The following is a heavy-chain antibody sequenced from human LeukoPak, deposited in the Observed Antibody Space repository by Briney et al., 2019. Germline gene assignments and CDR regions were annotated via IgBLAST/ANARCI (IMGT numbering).Heavy chain of an antibody. J-gene: IGHJ6*02. Sequence: SETLSLTCTVSGGSISSGGYYWSWIRQHPGKGLEWIGNIYYSGSTYYNPSLKSRVTISVDTSKNQFSLKLSSVTVADTAVYYCARDPSMVRGVSNDYYYYGMDVWGQGTTVTVSS. D-gene: IGHD3-10*01. CDR1: GGSISSGGYY. V-gene: IGHV4-31*03. CDR2: IYYSGST. CDR3: ARDPSMVRGVSNDYYYYGMDV.